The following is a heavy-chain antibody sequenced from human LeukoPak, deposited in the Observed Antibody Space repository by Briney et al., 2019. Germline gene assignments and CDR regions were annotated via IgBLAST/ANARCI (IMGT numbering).Heavy chain of an antibody. J-gene: IGHJ2*01. CDR1: GYSISSGYY. D-gene: IGHD3-9*01. V-gene: IGHV4-61*01. Sequence: PSETLSLTCTVSGYSISSGYYWSWIRQPPGKGLEWIGYIYYSGSTNYNPSLKSRVTISVDTSKNQFSLKLSSVTAADTAVYYCARDPNYDILTGYYRFDWYFDLWGRGTLVTVSS. CDR2: IYYSGST. CDR3: ARDPNYDILTGYYRFDWYFDL.